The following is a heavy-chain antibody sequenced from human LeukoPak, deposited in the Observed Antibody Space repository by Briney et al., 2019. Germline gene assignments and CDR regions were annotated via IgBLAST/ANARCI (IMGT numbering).Heavy chain of an antibody. V-gene: IGHV3-30*02. Sequence: GGSLSLSCTASGFPFSSTGMHWVRQAPGKGLEWVSYIRYDGNNKYYGDSVKGRLTVSRDNSKNTLYLQMNSLRVEDTAVYYCARTYNPDYWGQGTLVTVSS. D-gene: IGHD1-14*01. CDR1: GFPFSSTG. J-gene: IGHJ4*02. CDR2: IRYDGNNK. CDR3: ARTYNPDY.